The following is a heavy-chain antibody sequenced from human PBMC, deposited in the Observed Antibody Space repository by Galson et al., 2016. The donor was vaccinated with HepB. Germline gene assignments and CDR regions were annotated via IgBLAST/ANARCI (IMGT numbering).Heavy chain of an antibody. V-gene: IGHV3-11*06. CDR2: ISSSSSHT. J-gene: IGHJ5*02. Sequence: SLRLSCAASGLTFSDFYMSWFRQAPGKGLEWVSYISSSSSHTTYADSVKGRFTISRDNANNSLYLQMNSLRVEDTAVYYCARVDYGSGWREGWFDPWGQGTLVTVSS. CDR1: GLTFSDFY. D-gene: IGHD6-19*01. CDR3: ARVDYGSGWREGWFDP.